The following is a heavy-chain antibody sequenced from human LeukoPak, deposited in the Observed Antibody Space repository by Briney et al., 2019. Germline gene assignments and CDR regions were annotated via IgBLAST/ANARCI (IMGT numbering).Heavy chain of an antibody. Sequence: GGSLRLSCAASGFTFNSYGMHWVRQAPGKGLEWVAVISYDGSNKYYADSVKGRFTISRDNSKNTLYLQMNSLRAEDTAVYYCAKDSRSSGYFFQHWGQGTLVTVSS. J-gene: IGHJ1*01. CDR2: ISYDGSNK. CDR3: AKDSRSSGYFFQH. CDR1: GFTFNSYG. V-gene: IGHV3-30*18. D-gene: IGHD3-22*01.